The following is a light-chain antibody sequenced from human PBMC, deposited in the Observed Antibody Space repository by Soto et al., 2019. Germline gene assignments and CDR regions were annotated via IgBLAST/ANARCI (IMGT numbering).Light chain of an antibody. J-gene: IGKJ4*01. CDR1: QSVSSN. Sequence: EIVMTQSPATLSVSPGERATLSCRASQSVSSNLAWYQQKPGQAPRLLIYGASTRATGIPARFSGSGSGTEFTLTISSLQSEDFAVYYCQQYNNWPPPFGGGTKVKIK. V-gene: IGKV3-15*01. CDR3: QQYNNWPPP. CDR2: GAS.